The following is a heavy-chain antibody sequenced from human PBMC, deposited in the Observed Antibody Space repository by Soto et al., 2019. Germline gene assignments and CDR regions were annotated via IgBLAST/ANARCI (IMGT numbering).Heavy chain of an antibody. Sequence: SETLSLTSSVYGGSLSGYYWSGIRTPPGKGLQWIGESHHSGSNNYNPSLKSRVTISVDTSKTQFSLRLSSVTAADTAVYYCARGSVVVRGVRRQPFDYWGQGTLVTVS. V-gene: IGHV4-34*01. CDR3: ARGSVVVRGVRRQPFDY. CDR2: SHHSGSN. CDR1: GGSLSGYY. J-gene: IGHJ4*02. D-gene: IGHD3-10*01.